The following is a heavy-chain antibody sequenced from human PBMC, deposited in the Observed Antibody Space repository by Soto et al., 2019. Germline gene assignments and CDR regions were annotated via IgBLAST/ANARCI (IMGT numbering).Heavy chain of an antibody. V-gene: IGHV5-51*01. J-gene: IGHJ6*02. Sequence: PGESLKISCKGSGYSFTSYWIGWVRQMPGKGLEWMGIIYPGDSDTRYSPSFQGQVTISADKSISTAYLQWSSLKASDTAMYYCAIYGCSYGGDNYYRVMDDWGQGTTVTVSS. CDR1: GYSFTSYW. D-gene: IGHD5-18*01. CDR3: AIYGCSYGGDNYYRVMDD. CDR2: IYPGDSDT.